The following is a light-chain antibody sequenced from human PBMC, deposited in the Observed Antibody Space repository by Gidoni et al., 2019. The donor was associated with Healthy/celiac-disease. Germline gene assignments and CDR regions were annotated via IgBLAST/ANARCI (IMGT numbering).Light chain of an antibody. J-gene: IGKJ4*01. Sequence: IVMTQSPATLSVSPGERATLSCRASQSVSSNLAWYQQKPGQAPRLLIYGASTRATGIPARFSGSGSGTEFTLTISSLQSEDFALYYCQQYHNWPPLTFGGGTKVEIK. CDR3: QQYHNWPPLT. CDR1: QSVSSN. CDR2: GAS. V-gene: IGKV3-15*01.